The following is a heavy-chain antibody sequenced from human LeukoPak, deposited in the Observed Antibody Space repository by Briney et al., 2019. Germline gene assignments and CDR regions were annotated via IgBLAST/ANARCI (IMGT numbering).Heavy chain of an antibody. CDR3: ATDRGWRTSGYYLYYFEY. V-gene: IGHV3-7*01. CDR2: IKHDVSEK. CDR1: GFIFTNYF. D-gene: IGHD3-3*01. Sequence: PGGSLRLSCAASGFIFTNYFMSWVRQAPGKGLEWVASIKHDVSEKYYVDSVRGRFTISRDNTMNSLYLQMSSLRAKDTAVYYCATDRGWRTSGYYLYYFEYWGQGTLVTYSS. J-gene: IGHJ4*02.